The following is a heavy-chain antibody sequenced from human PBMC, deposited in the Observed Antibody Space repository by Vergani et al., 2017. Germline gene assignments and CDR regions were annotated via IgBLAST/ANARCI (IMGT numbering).Heavy chain of an antibody. J-gene: IGHJ4*02. D-gene: IGHD6-19*01. Sequence: VQLLESGGGLVQPGGSLRLSCAASGFTFSSYAMHWVRQAPGKGLEWVAVISYDGSNKYYADSVKGRFTISRDNSKNTLYLQMNSLRAEDTAVYYCARYSSGWYGEFDYWGQGTLVTVSS. CDR1: GFTFSSYA. CDR3: ARYSSGWYGEFDY. CDR2: ISYDGSNK. V-gene: IGHV3-30-3*01.